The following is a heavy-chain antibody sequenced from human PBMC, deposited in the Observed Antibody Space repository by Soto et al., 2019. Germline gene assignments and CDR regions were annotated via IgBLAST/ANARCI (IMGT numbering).Heavy chain of an antibody. CDR2: IYHSGST. CDR1: GGSISSGGYS. V-gene: IGHV4-30-2*01. CDR3: ARAGGLGAVAADY. Sequence: LSLNCAVSGGSISSGGYSWSWIRQPPGKGLEWIGYIYHSGSTYYNPSLKSRVTISVDRSKNQFSLKLSSVTAADTAVYYCARAGGLGAVAADYWGQGTLVTVS. D-gene: IGHD6-19*01. J-gene: IGHJ4*02.